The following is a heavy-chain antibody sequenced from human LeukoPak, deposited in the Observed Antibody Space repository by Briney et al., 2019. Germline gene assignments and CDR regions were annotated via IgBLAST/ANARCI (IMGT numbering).Heavy chain of an antibody. J-gene: IGHJ4*02. CDR3: AKDIDGYNPTAFDC. V-gene: IGHV3-23*01. Sequence: GGSLRLSCAASGFSVISSAMSWVRQAPGNGLEWISGISVSGGTTYCADSVRGRFTISRDNSKNTLYLQMNSLRAEDTAVYYCAKDIDGYNPTAFDCWGQGTLVTVST. D-gene: IGHD5-24*01. CDR1: GFSVISSA. CDR2: ISVSGGTT.